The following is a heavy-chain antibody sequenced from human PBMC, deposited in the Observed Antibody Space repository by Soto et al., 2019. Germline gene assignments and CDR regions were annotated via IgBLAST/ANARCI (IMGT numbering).Heavy chain of an antibody. CDR2: INPNSGGT. CDR1: GYTLTGYY. D-gene: IGHD6-13*01. CDR3: ARRIAAAPTGDYYYGMDV. V-gene: IGHV1-2*02. J-gene: IGHJ6*02. Sequence: ASVKVSCKASGYTLTGYYMHWVRQAPGQGLEWMGWINPNSGGTNYAQKFQGRVTMTRDTSISTAYMELSRLRSDDTAVYYCARRIAAAPTGDYYYGMDVWGQGTTVTVSS.